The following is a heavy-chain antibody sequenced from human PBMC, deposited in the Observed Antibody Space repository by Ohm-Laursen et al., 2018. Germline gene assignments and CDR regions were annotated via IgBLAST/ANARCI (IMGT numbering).Heavy chain of an antibody. CDR3: ATFGGHNWFDP. D-gene: IGHD2-15*01. V-gene: IGHV4-59*01. Sequence: GTLSLTCGVSGGSMSSSYWSWIRQPPGKGLEWIGYIYYSGSTNYNPSLKSRVTISVDTSKNQFSLKLRTVTTADTAVYYCATFGGHNWFDPWGQGTLVTVSS. J-gene: IGHJ5*02. CDR1: GGSMSSSY. CDR2: IYYSGST.